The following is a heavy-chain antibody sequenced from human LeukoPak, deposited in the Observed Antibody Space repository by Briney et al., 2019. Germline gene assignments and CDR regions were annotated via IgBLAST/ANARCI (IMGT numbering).Heavy chain of an antibody. Sequence: SETLSLTCAVSGYSISSGYYWGWIRQPPGKGLEWIGTIYQSGSTYYSPSLKSRVTLSVDTSKNQFSLKLSSVTAADTAVYYCARDQRPYDSSGYYYPVWDYWGQGTLVTVSS. D-gene: IGHD3-22*01. CDR2: IYQSGST. CDR1: GYSISSGYY. J-gene: IGHJ4*02. CDR3: ARDQRPYDSSGYYYPVWDY. V-gene: IGHV4-38-2*02.